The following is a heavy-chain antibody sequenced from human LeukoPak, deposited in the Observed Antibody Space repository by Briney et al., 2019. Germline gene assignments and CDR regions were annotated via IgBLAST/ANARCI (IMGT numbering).Heavy chain of an antibody. J-gene: IGHJ4*02. CDR1: GYSISSGYY. CDR2: IYRDGNT. CDR3: ARGGYCGGDCYFYY. D-gene: IGHD2-21*02. Sequence: SETLSLTCTVSGYSISSGYYWGWIRQPPGKGLEWVANIYRDGNTYYNPSLKSRVTISVDTSKNQFYLRLSSVTAADTAVYYCARGGYCGGDCYFYYWGQGTLVTVSS. V-gene: IGHV4-38-2*02.